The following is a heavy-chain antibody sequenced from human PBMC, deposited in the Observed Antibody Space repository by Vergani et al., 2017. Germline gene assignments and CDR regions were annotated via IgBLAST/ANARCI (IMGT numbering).Heavy chain of an antibody. V-gene: IGHV1-69*13. J-gene: IGHJ4*02. CDR3: ARGRRYCCGGSCYLVY. CDR2: PIPIFGTT. D-gene: IGHD2-15*01. CDR1: GGTFSTYA. Sequence: VQLVQSGAEVKKPGSSVKVSCKASGGTFSTYAISWVRQAPGQGLEWMGRPIPIFGTTNYAQNFQGRVKITADESTSTAYMELSSLRSEDTAVYYCARGRRYCCGGSCYLVYWGQGSLISVSS.